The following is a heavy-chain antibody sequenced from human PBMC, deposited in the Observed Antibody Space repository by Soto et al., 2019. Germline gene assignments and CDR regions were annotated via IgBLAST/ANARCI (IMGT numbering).Heavy chain of an antibody. CDR1: GFTFSSYA. CDR3: AKEAGGGYYYYYGMDV. Sequence: TGGSLRLSCAASGFTFSSYAMSWVRQAPGKGLEWVSAISGSGGSTYYADSVKGRFTISRGNSKNTLYLQMNSLRAEDTAVYYCAKEAGGGYYYYYGMDVWGQGTTVTVSS. J-gene: IGHJ6*02. D-gene: IGHD1-26*01. CDR2: ISGSGGST. V-gene: IGHV3-23*01.